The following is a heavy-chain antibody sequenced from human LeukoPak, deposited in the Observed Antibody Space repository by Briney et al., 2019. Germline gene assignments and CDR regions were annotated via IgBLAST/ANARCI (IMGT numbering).Heavy chain of an antibody. J-gene: IGHJ4*02. CDR2: IYYSGST. CDR3: ARVVEGITMIPMYYFDY. CDR1: GGSISSYY. D-gene: IGHD3-22*01. Sequence: SETLSLTRTVSGGSISSYYWSWIRQPPGKGLEWIGYIYYSGSTNYNPSLKSRVTISVDTSKNQFSLKLSSVTAADTAVYYCARVVEGITMIPMYYFDYWGQGTLVTVSS. V-gene: IGHV4-59*01.